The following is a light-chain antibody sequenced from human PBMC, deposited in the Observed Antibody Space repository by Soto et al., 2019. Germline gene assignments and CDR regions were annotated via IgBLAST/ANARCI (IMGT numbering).Light chain of an antibody. CDR3: QQANSFPIT. V-gene: IGKV1D-12*01. J-gene: IGKJ5*01. Sequence: DLQMTQSPSSVSASVGDRVTITWRASQGITNRLAWYQQKPGKAPKLLIYEASSLQSGVPSRISGSGSGTDFTLTISSLQPEDFATYYCQQANSFPITFGQGTRLEIK. CDR1: QGITNR. CDR2: EAS.